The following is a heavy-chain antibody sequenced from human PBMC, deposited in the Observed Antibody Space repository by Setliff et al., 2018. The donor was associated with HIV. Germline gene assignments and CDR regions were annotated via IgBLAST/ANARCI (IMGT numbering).Heavy chain of an antibody. J-gene: IGHJ4*02. CDR2: IIPFTGTT. CDR3: ARAPGDILTAYFGGLDY. CDR1: GYTFTSYY. D-gene: IGHD3-9*01. Sequence: ASVKVSCKASGYTFTSYYMHWVRQAPGQGLEWMGGIIPFTGTTNYAQKFQGRVTITTDESRSIVYMEVSSLRSEDTAVYYCARAPGDILTAYFGGLDYWGQGALVTVSS. V-gene: IGHV1-46*01.